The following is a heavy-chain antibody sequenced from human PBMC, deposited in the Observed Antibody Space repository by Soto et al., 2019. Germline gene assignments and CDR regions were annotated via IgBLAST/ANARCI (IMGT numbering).Heavy chain of an antibody. CDR3: ARIRTTGYSSSWYFDY. J-gene: IGHJ4*02. CDR2: IFSNDEK. Sequence: CAPTLVNTAASLPLTCTVAGLSLINPRMGLSWMGKTKGKALEWLAHIFSNDEKSYSTSLKSRLTISKDTSKSQVVLTMTNMDPVDTATYYCARIRTTGYSSSWYFDYWGQGTMVTVSS. D-gene: IGHD6-13*01. CDR1: GLSLINPRMG. V-gene: IGHV2-26*01.